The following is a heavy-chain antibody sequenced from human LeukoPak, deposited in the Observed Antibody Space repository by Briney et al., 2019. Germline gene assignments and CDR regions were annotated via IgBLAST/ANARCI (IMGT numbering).Heavy chain of an antibody. J-gene: IGHJ4*02. Sequence: GGSLRLSCAASGFTFSTYGMHWVRQAPGKGLEWVAVISYDGTNKYYADSVKGRLTISRDNSKNTLYLQMNSLRGEDTAVYHCAKDSSGGYSYGNFDYWGQGTLVTVSS. D-gene: IGHD5-18*01. CDR1: GFTFSTYG. CDR3: AKDSSGGYSYGNFDY. CDR2: ISYDGTNK. V-gene: IGHV3-30*18.